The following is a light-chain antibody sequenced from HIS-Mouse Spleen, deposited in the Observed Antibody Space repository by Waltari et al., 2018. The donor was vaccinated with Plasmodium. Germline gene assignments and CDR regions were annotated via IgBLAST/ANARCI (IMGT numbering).Light chain of an antibody. CDR2: GAS. CDR3: QQYGSSYT. Sequence: EIVLTQSPGTLSLSPGERATLSCRASQSVSSSYLAWYQQKPGQAPRRLIYGASSRATGIPDRFSGSGSGTDFTITISRLEPEDFAVYYCQQYGSSYTFGQGTKLEIK. V-gene: IGKV3-20*01. J-gene: IGKJ2*01. CDR1: QSVSSSY.